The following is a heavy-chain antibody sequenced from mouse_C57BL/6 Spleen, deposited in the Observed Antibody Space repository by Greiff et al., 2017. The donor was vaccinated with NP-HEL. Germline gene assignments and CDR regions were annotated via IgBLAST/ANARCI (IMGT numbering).Heavy chain of an antibody. J-gene: IGHJ4*01. D-gene: IGHD2-1*01. Sequence: QVQLQQSGAELVMPGASVKLSCKASGYTFTSYWMHWVKQRPGQGLEWIGEIDPSDSYTNYNQKFKGKSTLTVDKSSSTAYMQLSSLTSEDSAVYYCARKRGNYHYAMDYWGQGTSVTVSS. CDR3: ARKRGNYHYAMDY. CDR2: IDPSDSYT. CDR1: GYTFTSYW. V-gene: IGHV1-69*01.